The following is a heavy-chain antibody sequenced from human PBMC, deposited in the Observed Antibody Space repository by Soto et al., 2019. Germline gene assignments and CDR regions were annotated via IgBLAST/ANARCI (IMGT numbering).Heavy chain of an antibody. CDR3: ARALYYDSSGYYY. CDR1: GFTFSSYW. V-gene: IGHV3-74*01. J-gene: IGHJ4*02. CDR2: INSDGSST. Sequence: GESLKISCAASGFTFSSYWMHWVRQAPGKGLVWVSRINSDGSSTSYADSVKGRFTISRDNAKNTLYLQMNSLRAEDTAVYYCARALYYDSSGYYYWGQGTLVTVSS. D-gene: IGHD3-22*01.